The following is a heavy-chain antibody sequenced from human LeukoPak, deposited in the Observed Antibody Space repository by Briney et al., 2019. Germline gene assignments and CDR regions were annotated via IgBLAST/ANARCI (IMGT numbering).Heavy chain of an antibody. J-gene: IGHJ4*02. CDR1: GFTFSSYA. V-gene: IGHV3-23*01. CDR2: VSEGGSST. CDR3: AKDGGGYCSGGSCYTFDY. Sequence: PGGSLTLSCAAYGFTFSSYAMSWVRQAPGKGLEWVSTVSEGGSSTSYADSVKGRFSISRDNSKNTLYLQMTSLRAEDTDVYYCAKDGGGYCSGGSCYTFDYWGQGTLVTVSS. D-gene: IGHD2-15*01.